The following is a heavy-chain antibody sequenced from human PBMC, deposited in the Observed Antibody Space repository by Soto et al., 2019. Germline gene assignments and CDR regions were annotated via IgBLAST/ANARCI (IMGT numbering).Heavy chain of an antibody. CDR1: GFSFSAYY. J-gene: IGHJ6*02. CDR2: ISFNGDGT. V-gene: IGHV3-11*01. Sequence: GVSLRLSCAASGFSFSAYYMSWIRQAPGKGLEWASYISFNGDGTRYSESVEGRFTVSRDNARKSLYPQMNSLRVEDTAVFYCASENGHPSNNHAMYVWDQETTVTVSS. D-gene: IGHD1-1*01. CDR3: ASENGHPSNNHAMYV.